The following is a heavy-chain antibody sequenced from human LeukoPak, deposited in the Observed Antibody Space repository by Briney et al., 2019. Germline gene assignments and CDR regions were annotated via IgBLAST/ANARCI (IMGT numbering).Heavy chain of an antibody. CDR1: GGSISSYY. Sequence: SETLSLTCTVSGGSISSYYWSWIRQHPGKGLEWIGYIYYSGSTYYNPSLKSRVTISVDTSKNQFSLKLSSVTAADTAVYYCARDGGDSSSWYGGGFDYWGQGTLVTVSS. CDR2: IYYSGST. J-gene: IGHJ4*02. D-gene: IGHD6-13*01. CDR3: ARDGGDSSSWYGGGFDY. V-gene: IGHV4-59*06.